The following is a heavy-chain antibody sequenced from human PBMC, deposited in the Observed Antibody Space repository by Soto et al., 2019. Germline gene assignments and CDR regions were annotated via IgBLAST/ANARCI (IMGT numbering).Heavy chain of an antibody. V-gene: IGHV3-21*01. CDR3: ARLYSSGWADY. Sequence: EVQLVESGGGLVKPGGSLRLSCAASGFTFSSYSMNWVRQAPGKGLEWVSSISSSSSYRYYADSVKGRFTISRDNAKNSLYVQMNSLRAEDTAVYYCARLYSSGWADYWGQGTLVTVSS. J-gene: IGHJ4*02. CDR2: ISSSSSYR. CDR1: GFTFSSYS. D-gene: IGHD6-19*01.